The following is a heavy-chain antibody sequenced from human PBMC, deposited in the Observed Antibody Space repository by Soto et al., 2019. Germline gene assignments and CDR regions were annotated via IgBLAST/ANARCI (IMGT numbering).Heavy chain of an antibody. D-gene: IGHD6-13*01. J-gene: IGHJ4*02. V-gene: IGHV4-39*01. CDR3: GRHKRHWGYSSGWYEVVV. CDR2: IYYSGST. CDR1: GGSISSSSYY. Sequence: SETLSLTCTVSGGSISSSSYYWGWIRQPPGQGLEWIGGIYYSGSTYYNPSLKSRATISVDTSKNQFSLKLSSVTAADAAVYYCGRHKRHWGYSSGWYEVVVWGQGTLVTVSS.